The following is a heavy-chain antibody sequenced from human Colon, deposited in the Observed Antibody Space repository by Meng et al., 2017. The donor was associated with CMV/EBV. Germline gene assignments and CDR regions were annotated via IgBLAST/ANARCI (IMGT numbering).Heavy chain of an antibody. Sequence: VQLVQSGAGVKEPGTSAKVSCKASGYTVTGYYSHWVRQAPGQGLEWMGWIKPNSGGTNYAQKFQGRVTMTRDTYISTAYMELSRLRSDDTAVYYYARDLRVWFGEFKNWGQGTLVTVSS. D-gene: IGHD3-10*01. CDR2: IKPNSGGT. V-gene: IGHV1-2*02. CDR3: ARDLRVWFGEFKN. CDR1: GYTVTGYY. J-gene: IGHJ4*02.